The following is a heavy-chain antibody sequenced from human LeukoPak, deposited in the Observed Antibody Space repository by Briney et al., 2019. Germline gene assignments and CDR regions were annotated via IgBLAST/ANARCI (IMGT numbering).Heavy chain of an antibody. CDR2: ISASSSNK. Sequence: GRSLRLSCGASGFXFSSNSMNWVRQAPGKGLEWVASISASSSNKYYADSVQGRFTISRDNAKNSLYLQMGSLRAEDTAVYYCARPPSTSAWSNSVDDWGQGTLVTVSS. CDR1: GFXFSSNS. V-gene: IGHV3-21*01. D-gene: IGHD6-19*01. CDR3: ARPPSTSAWSNSVDD. J-gene: IGHJ4*02.